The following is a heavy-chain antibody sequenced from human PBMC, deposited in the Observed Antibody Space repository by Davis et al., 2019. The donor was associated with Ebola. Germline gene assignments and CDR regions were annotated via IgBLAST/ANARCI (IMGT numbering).Heavy chain of an antibody. J-gene: IGHJ4*02. CDR1: GFTFSSYG. D-gene: IGHD5-24*01. CDR3: AKDQRDGYIHFDY. CDR2: ISYDGSNK. V-gene: IGHV3-30*18. Sequence: PGGSLRLSCAASGFTFSSYGMHWVRQAPGKGLEWVAVISYDGSNKYYADSVKGRFTISRDNSKNTLYLQMNSLRAEDTAVYYCAKDQRDGYIHFDYWGQGTLVTVSS.